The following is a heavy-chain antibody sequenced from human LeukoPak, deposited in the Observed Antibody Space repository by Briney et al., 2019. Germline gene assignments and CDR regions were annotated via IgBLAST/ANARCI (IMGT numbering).Heavy chain of an antibody. D-gene: IGHD6-6*01. V-gene: IGHV1-2*02. Sequence: PGASVKVSCKASGYTFTGYYMHWVRQAPGQGLERMGWINPNSGGTNCRVTMTRDTSISTAYMELSRLRSDDTAVYYCARVGYSSSDYWGQGTLVTVSS. CDR2: INPNSGGT. CDR1: GYTFTGYY. J-gene: IGHJ4*02. CDR3: ARVGYSSSDY.